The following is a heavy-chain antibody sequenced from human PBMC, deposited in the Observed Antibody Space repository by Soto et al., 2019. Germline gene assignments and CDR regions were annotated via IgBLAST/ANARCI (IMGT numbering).Heavy chain of an antibody. J-gene: IGHJ6*02. D-gene: IGHD5-12*01. Sequence: QVQLVQSGAEVKKPGSSVKVSCKASGGTFSSYAISWVRQAPGPGLEWMGGIIPIFGTANYAQKFQGRVTITADESTSTAYMELSSLRSEDTAVYYCARGSGYDRAYYYYYGMDVWGQGTTVTVSS. CDR3: ARGSGYDRAYYYYYGMDV. V-gene: IGHV1-69*01. CDR2: IIPIFGTA. CDR1: GGTFSSYA.